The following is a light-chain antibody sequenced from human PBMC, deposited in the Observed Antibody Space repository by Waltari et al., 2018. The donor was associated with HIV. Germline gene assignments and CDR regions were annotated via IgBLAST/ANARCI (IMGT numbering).Light chain of an antibody. J-gene: IGLJ1*01. Sequence: QSDLPQPASVSGSPGQSITISCTGTSSAVGGPTPVSRYQLHPGKAPNLMIYAVSNRPSGVSNRFSGSKSDNTASLTISGLQAEDEADYYCSSYTSTSTVYVFGTGTEVTVL. CDR3: SSYTSTSTVYV. CDR2: AVS. V-gene: IGLV2-14*03. CDR1: SSAVGGPTP.